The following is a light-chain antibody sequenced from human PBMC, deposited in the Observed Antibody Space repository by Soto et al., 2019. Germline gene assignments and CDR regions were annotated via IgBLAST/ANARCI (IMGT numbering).Light chain of an antibody. CDR1: QTVGDSCNNKDY. V-gene: IGKV4-1*01. CDR3: QQYYSTPRT. CDR2: WAY. J-gene: IGKJ1*01. Sequence: DIVMTQSPESLAVSLGERATINGKSRQTVGDSCNNKDYLTWYQQKPGQHPKLLIYWAYTREFGVPDRFSGRGSGTDFTLTISSLQAEDVAVYYCQQYYSTPRTFGHGTKVDI.